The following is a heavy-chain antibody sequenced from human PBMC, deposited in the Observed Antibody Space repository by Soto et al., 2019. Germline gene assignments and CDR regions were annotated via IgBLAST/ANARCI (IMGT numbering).Heavy chain of an antibody. CDR2: TYYRSKWYN. CDR1: GDSVSSISAA. J-gene: IGHJ3*02. Sequence: SPSLSLTCGVSGDSVSSISAASISIRQSPSRGLEWLGRTYYRSKWYNDYAVSVKSRITINPDTSKNQFSLQLNSVTPEDTAVYYCARDRNIVATIRAFDIWGQGTMVTVSS. D-gene: IGHD5-12*01. CDR3: ARDRNIVATIRAFDI. V-gene: IGHV6-1*01.